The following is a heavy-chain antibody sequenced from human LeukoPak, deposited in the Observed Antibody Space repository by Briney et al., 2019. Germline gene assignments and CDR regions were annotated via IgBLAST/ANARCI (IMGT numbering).Heavy chain of an antibody. CDR3: ARVKIFDFWSGYSHNWFDP. D-gene: IGHD3-3*01. J-gene: IGHJ5*02. CDR1: GGSFSGYY. Sequence: SETLSLTCAVYGGSFSGYYWSWIRQPPGKGLEWIGEINHSGSTNYNPSLKSRVTISVDTSKNQFSLKLSSVTAADTAVYYCARVKIFDFWSGYSHNWFDPWGQGTLVTVSS. V-gene: IGHV4-34*01. CDR2: INHSGST.